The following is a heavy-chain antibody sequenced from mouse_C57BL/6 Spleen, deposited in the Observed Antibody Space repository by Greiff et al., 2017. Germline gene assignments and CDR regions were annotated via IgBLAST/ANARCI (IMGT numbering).Heavy chain of an antibody. CDR1: GFTFSNYW. V-gene: IGHV6-3*01. D-gene: IGHD4-1*01. Sequence: EVKLMESGGGLVQPGGSMKLSCVASGFTFSNYWMNWVRQSPEKGLEWVAQIRLKSDNYATHYAESVKGRFTISRDDSKSSVYLQMNNLRAEDTGIYYCTADLGYYFDYWGQGTTLTVSS. J-gene: IGHJ2*01. CDR3: TADLGYYFDY. CDR2: IRLKSDNYAT.